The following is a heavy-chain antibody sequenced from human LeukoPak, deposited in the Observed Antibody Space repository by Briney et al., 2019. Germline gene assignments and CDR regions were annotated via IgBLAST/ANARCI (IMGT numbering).Heavy chain of an antibody. D-gene: IGHD3-10*02. CDR3: AELGITMIGGV. V-gene: IGHV3-23*01. CDR2: IRPSGDNT. J-gene: IGHJ6*04. CDR1: GFTFSSYD. Sequence: GGSLRLSCAASGFTFSSYDMTGVRQAPGRGLEWVSSIRPSGDNTYYGDSVRGRFTIARDNAKNTLYLQMNSLRAEDTAVYYCAELGITMIGGVWGKGTTVTISS.